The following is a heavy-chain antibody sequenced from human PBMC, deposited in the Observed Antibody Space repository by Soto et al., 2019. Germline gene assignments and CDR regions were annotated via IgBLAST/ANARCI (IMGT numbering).Heavy chain of an antibody. Sequence: GGSLRLSCAASGFTFSNCGMHWVRQAPGKGLEWVAVIWYDGSNKYYADSVKGRFTISRDNSKNTLYLQMNSLRAEDTAVYYCARVSEDTMLLPVEYYYMDVWGKGTTVTVSS. CDR2: IWYDGSNK. V-gene: IGHV3-33*01. D-gene: IGHD3-10*01. J-gene: IGHJ6*03. CDR1: GFTFSNCG. CDR3: ARVSEDTMLLPVEYYYMDV.